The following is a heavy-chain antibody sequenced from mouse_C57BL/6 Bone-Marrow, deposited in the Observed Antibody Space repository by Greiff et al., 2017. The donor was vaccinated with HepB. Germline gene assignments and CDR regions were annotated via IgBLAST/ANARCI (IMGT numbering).Heavy chain of an antibody. CDR3: ARGHYGRDY. Sequence: EVMLVESGGGLVKPGGSLKLSCAASGFTFSSYAMSWVRQTPEKRLEWVATISDGGSYTYYPDNVKGRFTISRDNAKNNLYLQMSHLKSEDTAMYYCARGHYGRDYWGQGTTLTVSS. V-gene: IGHV5-4*03. D-gene: IGHD1-1*01. CDR2: ISDGGSYT. CDR1: GFTFSSYA. J-gene: IGHJ2*01.